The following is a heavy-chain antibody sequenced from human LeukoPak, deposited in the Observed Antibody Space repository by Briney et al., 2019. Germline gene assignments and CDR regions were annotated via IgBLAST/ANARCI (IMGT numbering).Heavy chain of an antibody. Sequence: PSETLSLTCIFSGGSISSISNYYWSWIRQPPGKGLEWIGYIYYSGSTNYNPSLKSRVTISVDTSKNQFSLKLSSVTAADTAVYYCARHMGLGYTYFYPYFDYWGQGTLVTVSS. CDR2: IYYSGST. J-gene: IGHJ4*01. D-gene: IGHD1-1*01. CDR3: ARHMGLGYTYFYPYFDY. V-gene: IGHV4-59*08. CDR1: GGSISSISNYY.